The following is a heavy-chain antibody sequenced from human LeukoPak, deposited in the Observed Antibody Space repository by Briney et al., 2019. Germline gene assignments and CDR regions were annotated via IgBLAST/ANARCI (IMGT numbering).Heavy chain of an antibody. CDR1: GYTFTSYG. D-gene: IGHD2-15*01. CDR2: ICAYNGNT. Sequence: ASVKDSCKASGYTFTSYGISWVRQAPGQGLEWMGWICAYNGNTNYAQKLQGRVTMTTDTSTSTAYMELRSLRSDDTAVYYCARAHIYCSGGSCYSYYFDYWGQGTLVTVSS. V-gene: IGHV1-18*01. J-gene: IGHJ4*02. CDR3: ARAHIYCSGGSCYSYYFDY.